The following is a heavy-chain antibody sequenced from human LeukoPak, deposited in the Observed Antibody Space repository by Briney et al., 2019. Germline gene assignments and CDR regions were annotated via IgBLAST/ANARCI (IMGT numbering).Heavy chain of an antibody. CDR2: INPSGGST. V-gene: IGHV1-46*01. CDR3: ASRITMVRGVIITDYYYYGMDV. D-gene: IGHD3-10*01. Sequence: ASVKVSCKASGYTFTSYYMHWERQAPGQGLEWMGIINPSGGSTSYAQKFQGRVTMTRDTSTSTVYMELSSLRSEDTAVYYCASRITMVRGVIITDYYYYGMDVWGQGTTVTVSS. CDR1: GYTFTSYY. J-gene: IGHJ6*02.